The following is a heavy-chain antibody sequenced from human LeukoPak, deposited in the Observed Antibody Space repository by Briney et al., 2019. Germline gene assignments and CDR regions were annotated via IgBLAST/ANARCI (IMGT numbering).Heavy chain of an antibody. CDR3: ARGRGLVVDLDY. J-gene: IGHJ4*02. CDR1: GFTFSSYG. CDR2: IWYDGSNK. D-gene: IGHD2-15*01. V-gene: IGHV3-33*01. Sequence: PGRSLRLSCAASGFTFSSYGMHWVRQAPGKGLEGVAVIWYDGSNKYYADSVKGRFTISRDNSKNTLYLQMNSLRAEDTAVYYCARGRGLVVDLDYWGQGTLVTVSS.